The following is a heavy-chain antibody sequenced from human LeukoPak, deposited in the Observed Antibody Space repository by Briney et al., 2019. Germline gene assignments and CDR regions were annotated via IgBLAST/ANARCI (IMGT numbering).Heavy chain of an antibody. CDR2: ITGSGDTA. D-gene: IGHD6-19*01. V-gene: IGHV3-23*01. CDR1: GFTFSSYA. CDR3: ARNVGWYFDY. J-gene: IGHJ4*02. Sequence: PGGSLRLSCAASGFTFSSYAVTWVRQAPGKGLEWVSSITGSGDTAFYADSVKGRFTISRDNSMNTLFLQMNSLRAEDTAVYYCARNVGWYFDYWGQGTLVTVSS.